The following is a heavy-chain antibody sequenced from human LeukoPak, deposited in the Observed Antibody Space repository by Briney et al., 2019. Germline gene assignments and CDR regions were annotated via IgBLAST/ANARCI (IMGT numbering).Heavy chain of an antibody. D-gene: IGHD1-26*01. CDR3: AAPLGWDPDDY. V-gene: IGHV3-23*01. J-gene: IGHJ4*02. CDR2: ISASGGRV. Sequence: GGSLRLSCAASGFNVKSYAMSWVRQAPGKGLEWVSTISASGGRVDYADSVKGRFTISRDNSKNTLFLQMTNLRVGDTAVYYCAAPLGWDPDDYWGQGTLVTVSS. CDR1: GFNVKSYA.